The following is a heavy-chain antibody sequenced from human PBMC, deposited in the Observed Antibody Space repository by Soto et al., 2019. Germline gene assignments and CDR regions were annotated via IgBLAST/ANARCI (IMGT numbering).Heavy chain of an antibody. D-gene: IGHD1-7*01. V-gene: IGHV5-10-1*01. J-gene: IGHJ6*02. CDR2: IDPSDSYT. CDR1: GYSFTSYW. Sequence: GESLKISCKGSGYSFTSYWISWVRQMPGKGLEWMGRIDPSDSYTNYSPSFQGHVTISADKSISTAYLQWSSLKASDTAMYYCAKGTTPLDYYGVDVWGQGTTVTVSS. CDR3: AKGTTPLDYYGVDV.